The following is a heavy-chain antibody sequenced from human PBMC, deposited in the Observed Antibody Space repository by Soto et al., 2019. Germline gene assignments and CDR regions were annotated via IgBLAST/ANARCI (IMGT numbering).Heavy chain of an antibody. CDR2: VHDSWGS. Sequence: QVPLQESGPGLVKPSETLSLSCTVSGGSISSYDWSWIRQPPGKGLELIGYVHDSWGSHSNPSLKRRGAISLDTSKGQVSLKLTSVTATDTAVYYFVRQGFGALHGLVDVRGQRTTVTVFS. J-gene: IGHJ6*02. V-gene: IGHV4-59*08. CDR3: VRQGFGALHGLVDV. D-gene: IGHD3-10*01. CDR1: GGSISSYD.